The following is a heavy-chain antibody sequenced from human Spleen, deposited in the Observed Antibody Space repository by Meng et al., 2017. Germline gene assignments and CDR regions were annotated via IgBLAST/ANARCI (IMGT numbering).Heavy chain of an antibody. V-gene: IGHV1-24*01. CDR2: FDPKDGKT. D-gene: IGHD3-10*01. J-gene: IGHJ6*02. Sequence: ASVKVSCKTSGYTFSSYGISWVRQAPGKGLEWMGGFDPKDGKTIYAQNFQGRVTMTEDTSTDTAYMELSSLRSEDTAVYYCATARIRVLRGVIDTRYYYYDGMDVWGQGTTVTVSS. CDR1: GYTFSSYG. CDR3: ATARIRVLRGVIDTRYYYYDGMDV.